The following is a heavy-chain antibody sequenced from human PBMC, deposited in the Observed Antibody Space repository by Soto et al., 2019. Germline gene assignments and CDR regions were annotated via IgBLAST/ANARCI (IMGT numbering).Heavy chain of an antibody. J-gene: IGHJ3*02. V-gene: IGHV1-8*01. CDR2: MNPNSGNT. Sequence: ASVKVSCKASGYTFTSYDINWVRQATGQGLEWMGWMNPNSGNTGYAQKFQGRVTMTRNTSISTAYMELSSLRSEDTAVYYCATADPYCSGGSCYSVAFDIWGQGTMVTVSS. D-gene: IGHD2-15*01. CDR3: ATADPYCSGGSCYSVAFDI. CDR1: GYTFTSYD.